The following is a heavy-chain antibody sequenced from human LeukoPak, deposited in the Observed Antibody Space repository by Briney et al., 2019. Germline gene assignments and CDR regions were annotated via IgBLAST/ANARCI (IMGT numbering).Heavy chain of an antibody. J-gene: IGHJ4*02. CDR3: AKSSNIVIVAAAIF. CDR2: ISGSGGSI. V-gene: IGHV3-23*01. D-gene: IGHD2-2*01. Sequence: GGSLRLSCAASEFTFSTCAMSWVRQAPGKGLEWVSGISGSGGSIYYADSVKGRFTISRDNSKNTVYLQMNSLRAEDTAVYYCAKSSNIVIVAAAIFWGQGTLVTVSS. CDR1: EFTFSTCA.